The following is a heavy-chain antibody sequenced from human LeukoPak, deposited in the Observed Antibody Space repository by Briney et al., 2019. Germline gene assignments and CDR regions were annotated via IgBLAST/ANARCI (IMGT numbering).Heavy chain of an antibody. V-gene: IGHV4-59*01. CDR1: GGSISSYY. CDR2: IYYSGST. CDR3: ARGDYYDSRRYFDL. Sequence: SETLSLTCTVSGGSISSYYWSWIRQPPGKGLEWIGYIYYSGSTNYNPSLKSRVTISVDTSKNQFSLKLSSATAADTAVYYCARGDYYDSRRYFDLWGRGTLVTVSS. J-gene: IGHJ2*01. D-gene: IGHD3-22*01.